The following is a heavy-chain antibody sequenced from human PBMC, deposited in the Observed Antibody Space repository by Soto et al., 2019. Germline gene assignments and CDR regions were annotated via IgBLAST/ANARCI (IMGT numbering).Heavy chain of an antibody. Sequence: EVQLVESGGGLVQPGGSLRLSCAASGFTFSSYWMYWVRQAPGKGLEWVSHMNNDGSYTIYAESVKGRFTFSRDNAKNTLYLQRNSLRAEDTAVYYCVRGGYMHACDIWGQGTMVTFSS. CDR1: GFTFSSYW. D-gene: IGHD6-13*01. CDR2: MNNDGSYT. CDR3: VRGGYMHACDI. J-gene: IGHJ3*02. V-gene: IGHV3-74*01.